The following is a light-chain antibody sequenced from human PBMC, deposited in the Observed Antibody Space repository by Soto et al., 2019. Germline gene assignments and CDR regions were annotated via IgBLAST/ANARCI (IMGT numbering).Light chain of an antibody. CDR1: SSDVGGYNY. CDR2: DVS. Sequence: QSALTQPASLSGSPGQSITISCTGTSSDVGGYNYVSWYQQHPGKAPKLMIHDVSNRPSGVSNRFSGSKSGNTASLTISGLQAEDEADYCSSYRGSSTTHYVFGAGTKVTVL. CDR3: SSYRGSSTTHYV. J-gene: IGLJ1*01. V-gene: IGLV2-14*03.